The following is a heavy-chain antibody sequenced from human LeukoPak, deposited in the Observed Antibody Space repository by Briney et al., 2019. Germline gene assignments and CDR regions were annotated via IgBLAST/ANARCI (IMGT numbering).Heavy chain of an antibody. Sequence: GGSLRLSCAASGFSFTNYRMNWVRQAPGKGLELVSYISTSGGTIYYADSVKGRFTISRDNAKNSLYLQMNSLRDEDTAVYYCARVGSASASSYIDYRGQGNLGNGSS. J-gene: IGHJ4*02. CDR3: ARVGSASASSYIDY. CDR1: GFSFTNYR. CDR2: ISTSGGTI. D-gene: IGHD3-10*01. V-gene: IGHV3-48*02.